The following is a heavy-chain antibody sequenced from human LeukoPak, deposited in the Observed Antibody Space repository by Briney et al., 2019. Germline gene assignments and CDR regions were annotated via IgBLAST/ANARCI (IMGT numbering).Heavy chain of an antibody. CDR1: GITFSSYA. CDR2: INLGGSAK. D-gene: IGHD7-27*01. Sequence: PGGSLRLSCVASGITFSSYAMSWVRQAPGKGPEWVANINLGGSAKLYVDSVRGRCTISRDNAKNSLYLQLNSLRVEDTAVYYCAAWGLNNYWGQGTLVTISS. CDR3: AAWGLNNY. V-gene: IGHV3-7*01. J-gene: IGHJ4*02.